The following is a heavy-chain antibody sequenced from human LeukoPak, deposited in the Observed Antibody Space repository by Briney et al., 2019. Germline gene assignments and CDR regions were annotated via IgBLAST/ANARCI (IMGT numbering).Heavy chain of an antibody. CDR2: IYYSGST. CDR1: GGSISSGGYY. Sequence: SQTLSLTCTVSGGSISSGGYYWSWLRQHPGTGLEWIGYIYYSGSTYYNPSLKSRVTISVDTSKNQFSLKLSSVTAADTAVYYCARGQYYYGSGSFPPLNWFDPWGQGTLVTVSS. CDR3: ARGQYYYGSGSFPPLNWFDP. D-gene: IGHD3-10*01. J-gene: IGHJ5*02. V-gene: IGHV4-31*03.